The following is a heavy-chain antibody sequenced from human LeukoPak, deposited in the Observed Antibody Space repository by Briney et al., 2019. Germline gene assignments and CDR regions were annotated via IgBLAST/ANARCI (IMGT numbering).Heavy chain of an antibody. CDR2: IYYSGST. CDR1: GGSISSSSYY. D-gene: IGHD6-13*01. V-gene: IGHV4-39*01. CDR3: ARHATASSSTYFDY. Sequence: SETLSLTCTVSGGSISSSSYYWGWIRQPPGKGLEWIGSIYYSGSTHYNPSLKSRVTISVDTSKNQFSLKLSSVTAADTAVYYCARHATASSSTYFDYWGQGTLVTVSS. J-gene: IGHJ4*02.